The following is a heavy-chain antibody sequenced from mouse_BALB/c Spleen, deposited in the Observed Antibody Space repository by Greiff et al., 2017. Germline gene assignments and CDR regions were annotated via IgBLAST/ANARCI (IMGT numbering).Heavy chain of an antibody. V-gene: IGHV2-2*02. Sequence: QVQLQQSGPGLVQPSQSLSITCTVSGFSLTSYGVHWVRQSPGKGLEWLGVIWSGGSTDDNAAFISRLSISKDNSKSQVFFKMNSLQANDTAIYYCARRGWTGFDYWGQGTTLTVSA. D-gene: IGHD1-1*02. CDR2: IWSGGST. CDR3: ARRGWTGFDY. CDR1: GFSLTSYG. J-gene: IGHJ2*01.